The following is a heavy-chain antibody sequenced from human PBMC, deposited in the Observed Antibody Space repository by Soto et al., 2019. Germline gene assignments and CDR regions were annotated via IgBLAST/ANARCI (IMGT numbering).Heavy chain of an antibody. Sequence: LRLSCAASGFTFDDYAMQWVRQVPGKGLEWVSGINWNSGSIGYADSVKGRFAISRDNAKNSLHLQMNSLRAEDTAFYYCVKDESINWYSGHFRHWGQGTLVTVSS. CDR3: VKDESINWYSGHFRH. V-gene: IGHV3-9*01. CDR1: GFTFDDYA. J-gene: IGHJ1*01. D-gene: IGHD6-13*01. CDR2: INWNSGSI.